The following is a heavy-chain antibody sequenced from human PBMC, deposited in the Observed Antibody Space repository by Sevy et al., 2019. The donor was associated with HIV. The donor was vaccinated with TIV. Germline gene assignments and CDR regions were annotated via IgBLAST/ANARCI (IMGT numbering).Heavy chain of an antibody. V-gene: IGHV3-74*01. CDR2: INSDGSST. CDR1: GFTFSSYW. J-gene: IGHJ3*02. CDR3: ARFRHYYDSSGYYHDAFDI. Sequence: GGSLRLSCAASGFTFSSYWMHWVRQAPGKGLVWVSRINSDGSSTSYAYSVKGRFTISRDNAKNTLYLQMNSLRAEDTAVYYCARFRHYYDSSGYYHDAFDIWGQGTMVTVSS. D-gene: IGHD3-22*01.